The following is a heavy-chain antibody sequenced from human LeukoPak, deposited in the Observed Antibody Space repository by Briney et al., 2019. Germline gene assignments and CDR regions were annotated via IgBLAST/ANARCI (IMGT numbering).Heavy chain of an antibody. J-gene: IGHJ5*02. CDR3: ARQLHSNYVRFDP. V-gene: IGHV5-51*01. Sequence: GESLKISCKGSGYSFTSYWIGWVRQMPGKGLEWVGIIYPGDSDTRYSTSFQGPVTISADKSISTAYLQWSSLKASDTAMYYCARQLHSNYVRFDPWGQGTLVTVSS. CDR2: IYPGDSDT. CDR1: GYSFTSYW. D-gene: IGHD4-11*01.